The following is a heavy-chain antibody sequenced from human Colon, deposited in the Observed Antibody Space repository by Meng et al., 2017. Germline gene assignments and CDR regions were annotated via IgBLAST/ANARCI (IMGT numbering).Heavy chain of an antibody. J-gene: IGHJ4*02. D-gene: IGHD3-22*01. V-gene: IGHV4-61*02. Sequence: SETLSLTCTVSGGAISSGSYYWSWSRQPAGKGLEWIGRIYTSGSTNYNPSLKSRVTISVDTSKSQFSLKLSSVPPADTAVYYCARVALNYYDRSWAYYFDYWGQGTLVTVSS. CDR3: ARVALNYYDRSWAYYFDY. CDR1: GGAISSGSYY. CDR2: IYTSGST.